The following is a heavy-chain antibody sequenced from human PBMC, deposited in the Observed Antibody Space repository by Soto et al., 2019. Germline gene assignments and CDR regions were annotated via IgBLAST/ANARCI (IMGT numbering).Heavy chain of an antibody. CDR2: IYHSGST. CDR3: ARDSSSSVFAFDI. J-gene: IGHJ3*02. V-gene: IGHV4-30-2*01. D-gene: IGHD6-13*01. Sequence: SETLSLTCAVSGGSISSGGYSWSWIRQPPGKGLEWIGYIYHSGSTYYNPSLKSRVTISVDRSKNQFSLKLSSVTAADTAVYYCARDSSSSVFAFDIWGQGTMVTVSS. CDR1: GGSISSGGYS.